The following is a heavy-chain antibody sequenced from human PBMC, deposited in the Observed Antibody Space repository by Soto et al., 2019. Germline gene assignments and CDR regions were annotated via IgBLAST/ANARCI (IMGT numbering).Heavy chain of an antibody. D-gene: IGHD6-6*01. CDR2: INYNGGTT. J-gene: IGHJ4*02. CDR1: GFPFSNHA. CDR3: VTWGGIEARNLDH. Sequence: GGSLRLSCSASGFPFSNHAMHWVRQAPGKGLEYVSAINYNGGTTYYVDSVKGRFTISRDDSKNTLYLQMSSLKVEDTAMYHCVTWGGIEARNLDHWGQGTLVTVSS. V-gene: IGHV3-64D*06.